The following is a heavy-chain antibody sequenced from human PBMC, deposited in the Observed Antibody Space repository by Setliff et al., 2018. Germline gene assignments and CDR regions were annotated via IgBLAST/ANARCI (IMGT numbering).Heavy chain of an antibody. V-gene: IGHV4-59*11. J-gene: IGHJ4*02. D-gene: IGHD2-2*01. CDR2: IYYSGST. CDR1: GGSISSHY. Sequence: PSETLSLTCTVSGGSISSHYWSWIRQPPGKGLEWIGSIYYSGSTNYNPSLKSRVTISVDTSKNQFSLKLSSVTAADTAVYYCARDLTAMYHFDYWGQGTLVTVSS. CDR3: ARDLTAMYHFDY.